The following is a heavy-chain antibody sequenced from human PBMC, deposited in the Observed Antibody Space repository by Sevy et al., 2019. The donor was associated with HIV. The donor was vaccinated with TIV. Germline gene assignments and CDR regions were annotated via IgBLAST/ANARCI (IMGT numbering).Heavy chain of an antibody. CDR1: GFPFSSYE. CDR3: ARDLPPSATTVSHFDY. V-gene: IGHV3-48*03. J-gene: IGHJ4*02. Sequence: GGSLRLSCAASGFPFSSYEMNWVRQAPGKGLEWVSYITNSGSSVYYSDSVRGRFTISRDNAKNSLFLQMNSLRAEDTALYYCARDLPPSATTVSHFDYWGRGTLVTVSS. D-gene: IGHD4-17*01. CDR2: ITNSGSSV.